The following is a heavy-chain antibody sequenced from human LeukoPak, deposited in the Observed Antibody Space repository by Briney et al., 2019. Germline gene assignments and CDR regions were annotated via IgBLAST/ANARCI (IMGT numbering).Heavy chain of an antibody. CDR3: ARGTFDSSGYYLFDY. J-gene: IGHJ4*02. D-gene: IGHD3-22*01. V-gene: IGHV4-4*07. CDR1: GGSISTNY. Sequence: PSETLSLTCTVSGGSISTNYWSWIRQPAGKGLEWIGRIYNSGNTNYSPSLESRVTMSADTSKNQFSLRLSSVTAADTAVYYCARGTFDSSGYYLFDYWGQGTLVTVSS. CDR2: IYNSGNT.